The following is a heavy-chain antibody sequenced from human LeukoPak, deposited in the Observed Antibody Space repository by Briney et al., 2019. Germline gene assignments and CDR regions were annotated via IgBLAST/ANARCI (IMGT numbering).Heavy chain of an antibody. CDR2: IEKDGSEI. Sequence: GGSLRLSCAASGFTFSNYWMNWVRQAPGKGMEWVAIIEKDGSEILYVDSVRGRFAISRDNAKNSLYLQMNSLRAEDTAVYYCAAGAGWLIDWWGQGTLVTVSS. V-gene: IGHV3-7*01. J-gene: IGHJ4*02. CDR3: AAGAGWLIDW. D-gene: IGHD6-19*01. CDR1: GFTFSNYW.